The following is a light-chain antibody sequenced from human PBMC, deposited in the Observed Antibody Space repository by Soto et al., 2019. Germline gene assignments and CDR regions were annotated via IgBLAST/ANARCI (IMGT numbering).Light chain of an antibody. CDR3: SSYAGSNRV. V-gene: IGLV2-8*01. J-gene: IGLJ1*01. CDR1: SSDVGGYNY. CDR2: EVS. Sequence: QSALTQPPSASGSPGQSVTISCTGTSSDVGGYNYVSWYQQLPGKAPKLMIYEVSKRPSGVPDRFSGSKSGNTASLTVSGLQADDEADYYCSSYAGSNRVFGTGTKATVL.